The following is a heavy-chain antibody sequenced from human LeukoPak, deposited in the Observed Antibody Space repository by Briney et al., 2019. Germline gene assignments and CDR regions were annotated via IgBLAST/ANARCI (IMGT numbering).Heavy chain of an antibody. J-gene: IGHJ5*02. CDR3: ARSTTVVTGIGWFDP. CDR2: IIPILGIA. V-gene: IGHV1-69*02. D-gene: IGHD4-23*01. Sequence: ASVKVSCKASGGTFSSYTISWVRQAPGQGFEWMGRIIPILGIANYAQKFQGRVTITADKSTSTAYMELSSPRSEDTAVYYCARSTTVVTGIGWFDPWGQGTLVTVSS. CDR1: GGTFSSYT.